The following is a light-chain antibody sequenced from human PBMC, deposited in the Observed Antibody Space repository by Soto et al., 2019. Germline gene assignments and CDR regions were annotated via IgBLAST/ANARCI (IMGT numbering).Light chain of an antibody. J-gene: IGLJ1*01. CDR3: CSFTGSSSLYV. Sequence: QSVLTQPASVSGSPGQSIIISCTGTSSDVGSSNLVSWYQHHPGKAPKLIISEGSRRPSGVSGRFSGSKSGNTASLTISGLQVGDEADYYCCSFTGSSSLYVFGTGTKPTVL. CDR2: EGS. V-gene: IGLV2-23*01. CDR1: SSDVGSSNL.